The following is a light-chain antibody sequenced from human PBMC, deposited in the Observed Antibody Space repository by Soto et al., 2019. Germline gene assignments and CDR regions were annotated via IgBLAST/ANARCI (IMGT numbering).Light chain of an antibody. CDR3: QQYNNWPPIT. CDR2: GAS. V-gene: IGKV3-15*01. J-gene: IGKJ5*01. Sequence: EIVMTQSPATLSVSPGERATLSCRASQSVSNNLAWYQQKPGQAPRLLISGASTRAPGIPARFSGSGSGTDFTLTINSLQSEDFAVYYCQQYNNWPPITFGQGTRLEIK. CDR1: QSVSNN.